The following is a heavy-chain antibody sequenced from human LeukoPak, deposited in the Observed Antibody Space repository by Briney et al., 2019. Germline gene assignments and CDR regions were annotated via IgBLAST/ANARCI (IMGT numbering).Heavy chain of an antibody. CDR3: ARARGSYGRNWFDP. V-gene: IGHV1-2*04. CDR1: GYTFTGYY. Sequence: ASVKVSCKASGYTFTGYYMHWVRQAPGQGLEWMGWINPNSGGTNYAQKFQGWVTMTRDTSISTAYMELSRLRSDDTAVYYCARARGSYGRNWFDPWGQGTLVTVSS. CDR2: INPNSGGT. J-gene: IGHJ5*02. D-gene: IGHD1-26*01.